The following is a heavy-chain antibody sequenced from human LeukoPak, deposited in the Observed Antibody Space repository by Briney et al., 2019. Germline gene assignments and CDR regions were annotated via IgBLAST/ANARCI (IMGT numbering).Heavy chain of an antibody. V-gene: IGHV3-7*01. CDR3: ARDGIRRAAQSYY. CDR2: IKQDGSEK. Sequence: GGSLRLSCAASGFTFSSYWMSWVRQAPGKGLEWVANIKQDGSEKYYVDSVKGRFTISRDNAKNSLYLQMNSLRAEDTAVYYCARDGIRRAAQSYYWGQGTLVTVSS. D-gene: IGHD6-6*01. CDR1: GFTFSSYW. J-gene: IGHJ4*02.